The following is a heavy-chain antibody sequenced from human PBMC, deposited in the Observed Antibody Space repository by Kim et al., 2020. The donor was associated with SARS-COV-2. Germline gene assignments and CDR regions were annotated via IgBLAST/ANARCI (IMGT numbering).Heavy chain of an antibody. CDR2: ISGSGGST. V-gene: IGHV3-23*01. D-gene: IGHD2-2*01. CDR1: GFTFSSYA. J-gene: IGHJ6*02. Sequence: GGSLRLSCAASGFTFSSYAMSWVRQAPGKGLEWVSAISGSGGSTYYADSVKGRFTISRDNSKNTLYLQMNSLRAEDTAVYYCRGYCSSTSCYADYYYGRGVWGQGTPVTVSS. CDR3: RGYCSSTSCYADYYYGRGV.